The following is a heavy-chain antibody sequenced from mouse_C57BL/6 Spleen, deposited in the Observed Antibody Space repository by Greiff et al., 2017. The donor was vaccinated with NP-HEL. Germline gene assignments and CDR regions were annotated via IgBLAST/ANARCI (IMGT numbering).Heavy chain of an antibody. V-gene: IGHV1-26*01. D-gene: IGHD2-3*01. Sequence: EVQLQQSGPELVKPGASVKISCKASGYTFTDYYMNWVKQSHGKSLEWIGDINPNNGGTSYNQKFKGKATLTVDKSSSTAYMELRSLTSEDSAVYYCARNDGYYVSFAYWGQGTLVTVSA. J-gene: IGHJ3*01. CDR3: ARNDGYYVSFAY. CDR2: INPNNGGT. CDR1: GYTFTDYY.